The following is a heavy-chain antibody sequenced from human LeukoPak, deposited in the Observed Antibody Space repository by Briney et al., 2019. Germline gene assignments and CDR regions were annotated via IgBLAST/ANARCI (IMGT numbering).Heavy chain of an antibody. CDR3: AIGIVGATPNYFDY. CDR2: INHSGST. J-gene: IGHJ4*02. V-gene: IGHV4-34*01. Sequence: PSETLSLTCAVYGGSFSGYYWSWIRQPPAKGLEWIGEINHSGSTNYNPSLKSRVTISVDTSKNQFSLKLSSVTAADTAVYYCAIGIVGATPNYFDYWGQGTLVTVSS. D-gene: IGHD1-26*01. CDR1: GGSFSGYY.